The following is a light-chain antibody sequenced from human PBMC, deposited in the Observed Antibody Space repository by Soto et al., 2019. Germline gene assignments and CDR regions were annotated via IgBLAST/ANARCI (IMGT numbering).Light chain of an antibody. V-gene: IGLV1-44*01. CDR1: SSDIGSNT. Sequence: QSVLTQPPSASGTPGQWVSISCSGGSSDIGSNTVHWYQHLPGTAPKLLIYNGNQRPSGVPDRFSGSKSGTSASLAISGLQSEDEADYYCAAWDDSFNGPVFGGGTKLTVL. CDR2: NGN. J-gene: IGLJ2*01. CDR3: AAWDDSFNGPV.